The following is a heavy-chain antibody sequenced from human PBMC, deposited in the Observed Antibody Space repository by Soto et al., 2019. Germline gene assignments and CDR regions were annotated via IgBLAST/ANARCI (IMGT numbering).Heavy chain of an antibody. CDR3: ARTENDILNPWFDP. Sequence: SGGSLRLSCAASGFTFSSYAMHWVRQAPGKGLEWVAVISYDGSNKYYADSVKGRFTISRDNSKNTLYLQMNSLRAEDTAVYYCARTENDILNPWFDPWGQGTLVTVSS. J-gene: IGHJ5*02. CDR2: ISYDGSNK. V-gene: IGHV3-30-3*01. D-gene: IGHD1-1*01. CDR1: GFTFSSYA.